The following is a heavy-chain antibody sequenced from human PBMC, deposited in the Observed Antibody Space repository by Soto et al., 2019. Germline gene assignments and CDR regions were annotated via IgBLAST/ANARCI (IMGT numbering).Heavy chain of an antibody. V-gene: IGHV3-43*01. CDR2: ISWDGGST. Sequence: EVRLVQSGGVVAQPGGSLRLSCAASGFTFYDYTMHWVRQVPGRGLEWVSLISWDGGSTYYADSVKGRFTISRDNSKKSLYQQMNRLRTDDTALYYCAKDVIAARPYYYFGLDVWGQGTTGTVSS. J-gene: IGHJ6*02. CDR1: GFTFYDYT. D-gene: IGHD6-6*01. CDR3: AKDVIAARPYYYFGLDV.